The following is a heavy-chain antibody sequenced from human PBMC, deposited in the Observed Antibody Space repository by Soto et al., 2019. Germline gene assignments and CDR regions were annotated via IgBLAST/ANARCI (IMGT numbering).Heavy chain of an antibody. D-gene: IGHD2-15*01. CDR3: ASFYCSGGSCYSGWGDYYYYGMDV. Sequence: QVQLVQSGAEVKKPGASVKVSCKASGYTFTSYGISWVRQAPGQGLEWMGWISAYNGNTNYAQKRQGRVTMTTDTSTSTAYMELRSLRSDDTAVYYCASFYCSGGSCYSGWGDYYYYGMDVWGQGTTVTVSS. V-gene: IGHV1-18*01. CDR1: GYTFTSYG. CDR2: ISAYNGNT. J-gene: IGHJ6*02.